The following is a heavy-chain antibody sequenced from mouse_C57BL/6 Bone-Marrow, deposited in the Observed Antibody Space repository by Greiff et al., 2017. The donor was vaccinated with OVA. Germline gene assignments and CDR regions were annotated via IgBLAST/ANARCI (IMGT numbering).Heavy chain of an antibody. V-gene: IGHV1-81*01. CDR3: ASSAYYSNDLYYYAMDY. CDR1: GYTFTSYG. CDR2: IYPRSGNT. Sequence: VQLQQSGAELAGPGASVKLSCKASGYTFTSYGISWVKQRTGQGLEWIGEIYPRSGNTYYNEQFTGQATLTADKSSSTAYMELRSLTYEDSAVYFCASSAYYSNDLYYYAMDYWGQGTSVTVSS. J-gene: IGHJ4*01. D-gene: IGHD2-5*01.